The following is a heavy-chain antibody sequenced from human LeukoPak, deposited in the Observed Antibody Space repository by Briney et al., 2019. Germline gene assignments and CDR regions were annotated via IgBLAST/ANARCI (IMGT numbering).Heavy chain of an antibody. V-gene: IGHV3-23*01. CDR3: AKPGGRHPNYDFDH. J-gene: IGHJ4*02. D-gene: IGHD1-26*01. Sequence: HPGGSLRLSCAASGFTFSSHAMSWVRQAPGKGLEWVSAISDSGRETFYTDSVKGRFTISRDNSKNTLYLEMNSLRAEDTAVYYCAKPGGRHPNYDFDHWGQGTLVTVS. CDR2: ISDSGRET. CDR1: GFTFSSHA.